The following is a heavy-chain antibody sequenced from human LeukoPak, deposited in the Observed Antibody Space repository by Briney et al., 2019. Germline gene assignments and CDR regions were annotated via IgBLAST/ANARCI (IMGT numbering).Heavy chain of an antibody. J-gene: IGHJ4*02. CDR3: ASMGYYGSGSYSV. Sequence: GGSLRLSCAASGFTFSDYYMSWIRQAPGKGLEWVSYISSSGSTIYYADSVKGRFTISRDNAKNSLYLQMNSLRAKDTAVYYCASMGYYGSGSYSVWGQGTLVTVSS. CDR2: ISSSGSTI. D-gene: IGHD3-10*01. V-gene: IGHV3-11*01. CDR1: GFTFSDYY.